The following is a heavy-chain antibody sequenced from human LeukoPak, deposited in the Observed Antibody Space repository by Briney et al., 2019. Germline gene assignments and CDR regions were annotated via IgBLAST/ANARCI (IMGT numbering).Heavy chain of an antibody. CDR1: GYTFTSYG. V-gene: IGHV1-18*04. D-gene: IGHD5-18*01. CDR2: ISAYNGNT. J-gene: IGHJ3*01. CDR3: AREQPSYEYAFDV. Sequence: ASVTLSCKASGYTFTSYGISWVRQAPGQGIEWMGWISAYNGNTNYAQNLQGRVTMTTDTSTSTAYMELKSLGSDDTAVYYCAREQPSYEYAFDVWGQGTMVTVSS.